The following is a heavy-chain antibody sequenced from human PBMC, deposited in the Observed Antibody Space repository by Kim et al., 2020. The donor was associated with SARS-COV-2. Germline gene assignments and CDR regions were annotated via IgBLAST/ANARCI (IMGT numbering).Heavy chain of an antibody. D-gene: IGHD2-21*02. Sequence: ASVKVSCKASGYTFTGYYMHWVRQAPGQGLEWMGWINPNSGGTNYAQKFQGRVTMTRDTSISTAYMELSRLRSDDTAVYYCARDHTYCGGDCHPLDLWGRGTLVTVSS. J-gene: IGHJ2*01. CDR3: ARDHTYCGGDCHPLDL. CDR1: GYTFTGYY. V-gene: IGHV1-2*02. CDR2: INPNSGGT.